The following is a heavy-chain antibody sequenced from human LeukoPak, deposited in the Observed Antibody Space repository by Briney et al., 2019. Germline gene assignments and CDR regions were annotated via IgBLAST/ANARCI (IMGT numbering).Heavy chain of an antibody. V-gene: IGHV3-21*04. J-gene: IGHJ4*02. CDR2: ISATSSDI. Sequence: PWGSLRLSCAASGFDFESYTMTWVRQAPGKGLEWVSLISATSSDINYAESVRGRFTITRDNAKNSLFLQMDSLRVEDTAIYYCAKGLFSAFDKYLDSWGQGTLVTVSS. D-gene: IGHD5-12*01. CDR3: AKGLFSAFDKYLDS. CDR1: GFDFESYT.